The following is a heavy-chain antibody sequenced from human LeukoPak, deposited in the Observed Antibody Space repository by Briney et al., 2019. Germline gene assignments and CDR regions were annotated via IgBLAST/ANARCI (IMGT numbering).Heavy chain of an antibody. CDR1: GFTLSSYW. Sequence: GGSLRLSCAASGFTLSSYWMHWVRQAPGKGLVWVSRINSDGSSTSYADSVKGRFTISRDNAKNTLYLQMNSLRAEDTAVYYCARGNEWFGEFDYWGQGTLVTVSS. CDR2: INSDGSST. CDR3: ARGNEWFGEFDY. V-gene: IGHV3-74*01. D-gene: IGHD3-10*01. J-gene: IGHJ4*02.